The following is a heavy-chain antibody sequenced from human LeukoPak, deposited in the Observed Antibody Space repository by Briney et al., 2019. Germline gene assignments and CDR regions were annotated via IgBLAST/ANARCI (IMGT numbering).Heavy chain of an antibody. V-gene: IGHV4-59*08. D-gene: IGHD5-24*01. CDR2: SDYSGST. J-gene: IGHJ4*02. CDR1: GGSISNYY. Sequence: SETLSLTCRVSGGSISNYYWSWIRQPPGKGLEWIGYSDYSGSTDYHPSLRSRVTMSVDTSKSQFSLKLDSVTATDTAVYYCARARDGDRFAFEYWGQGSLVTVSS. CDR3: ARARDGDRFAFEY.